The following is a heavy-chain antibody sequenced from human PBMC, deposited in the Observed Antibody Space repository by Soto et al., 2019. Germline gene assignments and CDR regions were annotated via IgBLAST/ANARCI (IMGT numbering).Heavy chain of an antibody. Sequence: EVQLVESGGGLVKPGGSLKLSCAASGFAFSTYSMSWVRQAPGKGLEWVSSISGSGNYTHYADFLRGRFTISRDNAKTSLFLQMDSLRAEDTAVYYCAREGINNYNEFYFDSWGQRTVVTVSS. CDR1: GFAFSTYS. D-gene: IGHD4-4*01. CDR2: ISGSGNYT. J-gene: IGHJ4*02. CDR3: AREGINNYNEFYFDS. V-gene: IGHV3-21*06.